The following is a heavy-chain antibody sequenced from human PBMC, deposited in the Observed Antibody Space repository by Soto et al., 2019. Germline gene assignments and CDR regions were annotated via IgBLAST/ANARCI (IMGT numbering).Heavy chain of an antibody. D-gene: IGHD6-19*01. CDR1: GFTFSSYA. Sequence: GGSLRLSCAASGFTFSSYAMSWVRQPPGRGLERVSGISGSGDSTYYADSVKGRFTISRDNSKNTLYLQMNSLRAEDTAVYYCAKGVPGIAVAGTGYFQHWGQGTLVTVSS. CDR3: AKGVPGIAVAGTGYFQH. CDR2: ISGSGDST. J-gene: IGHJ1*01. V-gene: IGHV3-23*01.